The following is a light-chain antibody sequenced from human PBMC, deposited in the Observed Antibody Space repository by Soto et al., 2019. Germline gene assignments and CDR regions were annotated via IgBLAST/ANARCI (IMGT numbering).Light chain of an antibody. V-gene: IGLV2-14*03. CDR3: SSYTTSNTRQIV. CDR2: DVS. Sequence: QSLLTQPASVSGSPGQSITISCTGTSSDVGGYNYVSWYQHHPGKAPKLMIFDVSNRPSGVSNRFSGSKSGNTASLTISGLQPDDEADYYCSSYTTSNTRQIVFGTGTKVTVL. CDR1: SSDVGGYNY. J-gene: IGLJ1*01.